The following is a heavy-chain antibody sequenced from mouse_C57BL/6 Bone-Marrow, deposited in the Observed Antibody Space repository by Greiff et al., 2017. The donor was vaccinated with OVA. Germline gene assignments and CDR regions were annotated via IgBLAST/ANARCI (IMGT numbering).Heavy chain of an antibody. Sequence: EVQGVESGGGLVKPGGSLKLSCAASGFTFSSYAMSWVRQTPEKRLEWVATISDGGSYTYYPDNVKGRFTISRDNAKNNLYLQMSHLKSEDTAMYYCARFWDVGAMDYWGQGTSVTVSS. D-gene: IGHD4-1*01. V-gene: IGHV5-4*01. CDR2: ISDGGSYT. CDR3: ARFWDVGAMDY. CDR1: GFTFSSYA. J-gene: IGHJ4*01.